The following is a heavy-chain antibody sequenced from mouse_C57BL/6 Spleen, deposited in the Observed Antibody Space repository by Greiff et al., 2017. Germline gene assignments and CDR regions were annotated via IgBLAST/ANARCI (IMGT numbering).Heavy chain of an antibody. CDR2: FNPSNGGT. V-gene: IGHV1-53*01. CDR1: GYTFTSYW. J-gene: IGHJ2*01. D-gene: IGHD2-3*01. Sequence: QVQLQQPGTELVKPGASVKLSRKASGYTFTSYWMHWVKQRPGQSLEWIGNFNPSNGGTNYNEKFKSKATLTVEKSSSTAYMQLSRLTSEDSAVYYCARAYGGSYVLYFDYWGQGTTLTVSS. CDR3: ARAYGGSYVLYFDY.